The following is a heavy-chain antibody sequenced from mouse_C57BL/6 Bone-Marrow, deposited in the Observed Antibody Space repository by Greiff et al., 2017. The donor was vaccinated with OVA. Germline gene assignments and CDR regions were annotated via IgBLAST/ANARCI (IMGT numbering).Heavy chain of an antibody. J-gene: IGHJ1*03. D-gene: IGHD1-1*01. CDR3: TTWDYYGSSYWYFDV. Sequence: EVQLQQSGAELVRPGASVKLSCTASGFNIKDDYMHWVKQRPEQGLAWIGWIDPENGDTEYASKFQGKATITADTSSNTAYLQLSSLTSEDTAVYYCTTWDYYGSSYWYFDVWGTGTTVTVSS. V-gene: IGHV14-4*01. CDR2: IDPENGDT. CDR1: GFNIKDDY.